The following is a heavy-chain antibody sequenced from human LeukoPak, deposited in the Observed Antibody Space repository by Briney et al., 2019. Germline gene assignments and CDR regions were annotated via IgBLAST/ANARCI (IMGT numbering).Heavy chain of an antibody. J-gene: IGHJ6*03. CDR3: ARVVVDRFYYYYYYMDV. Sequence: SETLSLTCTVSGYSISSGNYWDWIRQPPGKGLEWIGSIYHSGSTYYNPSLKSRVTISVDTSKNQFSLKLTSVTAADTAVYYCARVVVDRFYYYYYYMDVWGKGTTVTVSS. CDR2: IYHSGST. CDR1: GYSISSGNY. D-gene: IGHD2-2*01. V-gene: IGHV4-38-2*02.